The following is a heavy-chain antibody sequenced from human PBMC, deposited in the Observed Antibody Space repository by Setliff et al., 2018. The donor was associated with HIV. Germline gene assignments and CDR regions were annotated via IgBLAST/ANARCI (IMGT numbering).Heavy chain of an antibody. CDR1: GDSISNPNYY. D-gene: IGHD2-15*01. CDR2: IYFSESP. J-gene: IGHJ5*01. Sequence: TSETLSLTCSVSGDSISNPNYYWGWIRQPPGKGLERIGSIYFSESPYYNPSLSSRVTISVDTSKNHVSLRLNSVTAADTAVYYCARQGSWLDSWGQGTLVTVSS. V-gene: IGHV4-39*01. CDR3: ARQGSWLDS.